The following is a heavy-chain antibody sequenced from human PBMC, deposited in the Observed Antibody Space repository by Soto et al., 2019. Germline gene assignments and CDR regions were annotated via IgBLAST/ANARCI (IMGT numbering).Heavy chain of an antibody. J-gene: IGHJ6*02. CDR3: ASPRGRDYYYFYGMYV. CDR2: ISSTGTTI. Sequence: EVKLVESGGGLVQPGGSLRLSCVASGFTFSSYEMNWVRQAPGKGLEWISYISSTGTTIHYADSVKGRFTISRDNAKNSLYLEMNSLRAEDTAVYYCASPRGRDYYYFYGMYVWGQGTTVTVSS. V-gene: IGHV3-48*03. CDR1: GFTFSSYE.